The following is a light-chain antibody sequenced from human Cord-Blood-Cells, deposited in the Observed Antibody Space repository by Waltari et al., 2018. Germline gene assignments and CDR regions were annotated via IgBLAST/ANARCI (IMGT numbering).Light chain of an antibody. J-gene: IGKJ1*01. CDR1: QSVSSN. CDR2: GAS. V-gene: IGKV3-15*01. Sequence: EIVMTQSPATLSVSPGERATLSCRASQSVSSNLPWYQQKPGQAPRLLIYGASTRATGIPARFSGSGSGTEFTLTISSLQSEDFAVYYCQQYNNWTPWTFGQGTKVEIK. CDR3: QQYNNWTPWT.